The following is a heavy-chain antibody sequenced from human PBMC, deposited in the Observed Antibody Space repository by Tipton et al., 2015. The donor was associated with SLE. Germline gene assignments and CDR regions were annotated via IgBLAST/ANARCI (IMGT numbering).Heavy chain of an antibody. Sequence: GSLRLSCAASGFTFDDYGMSWVRQAPGKGLEWVSGINWNGGSTGYADSVKGRFTISRDNAKNSLYLQMNSLRAEDTALYYCARARRSGWSIVGDDAFDIWGQGTMVTVSS. V-gene: IGHV3-20*04. CDR1: GFTFDDYG. CDR3: ARARRSGWSIVGDDAFDI. D-gene: IGHD6-19*01. CDR2: INWNGGST. J-gene: IGHJ3*02.